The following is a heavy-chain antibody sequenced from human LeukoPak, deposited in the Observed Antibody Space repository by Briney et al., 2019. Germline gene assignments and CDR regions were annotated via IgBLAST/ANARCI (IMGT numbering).Heavy chain of an antibody. V-gene: IGHV4-4*02. D-gene: IGHD3-22*01. Sequence: SGTLSLTCAVSGGSISSSNWWSWVRQPPGKGLEWIGEIYHSGSTYYNPSLKSRVTISVDTSKNQFSLKLSSVTAADSAVYYCASDSSGYYYFDYWGQGTLVTVSS. J-gene: IGHJ4*02. CDR1: GGSISSSNW. CDR3: ASDSSGYYYFDY. CDR2: IYHSGST.